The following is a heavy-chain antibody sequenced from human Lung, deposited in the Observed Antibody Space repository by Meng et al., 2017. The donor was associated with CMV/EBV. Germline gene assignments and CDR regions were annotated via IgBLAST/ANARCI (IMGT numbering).Heavy chain of an antibody. J-gene: IGHJ6*02. D-gene: IGHD6-6*01. V-gene: IGHV3-7*01. Sequence: GGSLRLSCAASGFTFSSYWMSWVRQAPGKGLEWVANIKQDGSEKYYVDSVKGRFTISRDNAKNSLYLQMNSLRAEDTAVYYCARDSKISSGSSSYYYYYGMDVWXQGTTVXVSS. CDR3: ARDSKISSGSSSYYYYYGMDV. CDR1: GFTFSSYW. CDR2: IKQDGSEK.